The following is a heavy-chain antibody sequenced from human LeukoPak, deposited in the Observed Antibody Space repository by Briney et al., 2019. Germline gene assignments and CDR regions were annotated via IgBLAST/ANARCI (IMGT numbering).Heavy chain of an antibody. J-gene: IGHJ5*02. Sequence: SETLSLTCTVSGGSISSYYWSWIRQPAGKGLEWIGRIYTSGSTNYNLSLKSRVTMSVDTSKNQFSLKLSSVTAADTAVYYCARDSYGDPNGWFDPWGQGTLVTVSS. V-gene: IGHV4-4*07. CDR1: GGSISSYY. D-gene: IGHD4-17*01. CDR3: ARDSYGDPNGWFDP. CDR2: IYTSGST.